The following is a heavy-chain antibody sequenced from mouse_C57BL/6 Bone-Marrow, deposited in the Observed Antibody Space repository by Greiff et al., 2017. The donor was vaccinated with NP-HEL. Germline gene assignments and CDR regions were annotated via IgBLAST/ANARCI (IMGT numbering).Heavy chain of an antibody. D-gene: IGHD2-2*01. CDR3: AREEGLPREAWFAY. V-gene: IGHV5-16*01. J-gene: IGHJ3*01. CDR2: INYDGSST. Sequence: EVKLMESEGGLVQPGSSMKLSCTASGFTFSDYYMAWVRQVPEKGLEWVANINYDGSSTYYLDSLNSRFIISRDNAKNILYLQMSSLKSEDTATYYCAREEGLPREAWFAYWGQGTLVTVSA. CDR1: GFTFSDYY.